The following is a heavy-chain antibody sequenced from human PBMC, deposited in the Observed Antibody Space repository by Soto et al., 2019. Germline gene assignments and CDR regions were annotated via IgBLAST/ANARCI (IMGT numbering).Heavy chain of an antibody. J-gene: IGHJ4*02. Sequence: PSESLSVTYSVSGVSIRNYYWSWIRQPQGKGLEWIGYIYNSGRTNYNPSLRSRVTISVDTSKNRFSLKLSSVTAADTAVYYCAREVYDTSGYYIGFSGPGTLVPVSS. V-gene: IGHV4-59*12. CDR3: AREVYDTSGYYIGF. CDR2: IYNSGRT. D-gene: IGHD3-22*01. CDR1: GVSIRNYY.